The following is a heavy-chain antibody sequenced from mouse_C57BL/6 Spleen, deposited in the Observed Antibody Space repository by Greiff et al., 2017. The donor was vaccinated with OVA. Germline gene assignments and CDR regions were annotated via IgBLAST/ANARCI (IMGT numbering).Heavy chain of an antibody. Sequence: QVQLQQPGAELVRPGTSVKLSCKASGYTFTSYWMHWVKQRPGQGLEWIGVIDPSDSYTNYNQKFKGKATLTVDTSSSTAYMQLSSLASEDSAVYYCATNDDDLDDWGQGTTLTVSS. D-gene: IGHD2-12*01. V-gene: IGHV1-59*01. CDR1: GYTFTSYW. CDR2: IDPSDSYT. J-gene: IGHJ2*01. CDR3: ATNDDDLDD.